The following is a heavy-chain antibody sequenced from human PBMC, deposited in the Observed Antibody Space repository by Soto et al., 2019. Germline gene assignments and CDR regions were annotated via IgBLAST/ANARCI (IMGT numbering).Heavy chain of an antibody. Sequence: SVKVSCKASGGTFNSCAISWVRQETGQGLEWMGGIIPIFGTANYAQKFQGRVTITADESTSTAYMELSSLRSEDTAVYYCARDRLPGGYCSGGSCYPRSHWFDPWGQGTLVTVS. D-gene: IGHD2-15*01. V-gene: IGHV1-69*13. CDR2: IIPIFGTA. CDR1: GGTFNSCA. CDR3: ARDRLPGGYCSGGSCYPRSHWFDP. J-gene: IGHJ5*02.